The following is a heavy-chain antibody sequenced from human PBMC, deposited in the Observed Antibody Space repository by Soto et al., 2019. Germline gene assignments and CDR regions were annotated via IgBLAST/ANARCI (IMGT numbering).Heavy chain of an antibody. J-gene: IGHJ4*02. V-gene: IGHV3-23*01. CDR2: ISGSGGST. CDR1: GFTFSSYA. Sequence: PGGSLRLSCAASGFTFSSYAMSWVRQAPGKGLEWVSAISGSGGSTYYADSVKGRFTISRDNSKNTLYLQMNSLRAEDTAVYYCAKDGWSERAGGSGSLDYWGRETRFTVSS. CDR3: AKDGWSERAGGSGSLDY. D-gene: IGHD3-10*01.